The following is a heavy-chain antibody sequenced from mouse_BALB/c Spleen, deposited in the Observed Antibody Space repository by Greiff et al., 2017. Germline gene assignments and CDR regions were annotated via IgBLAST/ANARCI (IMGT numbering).Heavy chain of an antibody. D-gene: IGHD1-1*01. Sequence: QVQLQQSGPGLVAPSQSLSITCTVSGFSLTRYGVHWVRQPPGKGLEWLGVLWAGGSTNYNSALMSRLSISKDNSKSQVFLKMNSLQTDDTAMYDCAREGYYYVSSGYFDYWGQGTTLTVSA. V-gene: IGHV2-9*02. CDR1: GFSLTRYG. CDR3: AREGYYYVSSGYFDY. CDR2: LWAGGST. J-gene: IGHJ2*01.